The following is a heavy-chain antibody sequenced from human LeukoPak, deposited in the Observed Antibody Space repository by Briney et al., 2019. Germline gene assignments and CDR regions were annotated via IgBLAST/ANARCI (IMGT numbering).Heavy chain of an antibody. Sequence: SETLSLTCAVNGGSFSGYYWSWIRQPPGKGLEWIGEINHSGSTNYNPSLKSRVTISVDTSKNQFSLKLSSVTAADTAVYYCARVEAAGRGYWGQGTLVTVSS. CDR1: GGSFSGYY. D-gene: IGHD6-13*01. J-gene: IGHJ4*02. CDR3: ARVEAAGRGY. CDR2: INHSGST. V-gene: IGHV4-34*01.